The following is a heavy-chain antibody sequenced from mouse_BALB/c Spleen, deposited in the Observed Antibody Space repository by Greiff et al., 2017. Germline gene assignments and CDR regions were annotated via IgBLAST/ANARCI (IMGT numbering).Heavy chain of an antibody. CDR2: INPSNGRT. D-gene: IGHD1-1*01. CDR3: ARSTTVVDYAMDY. CDR1: GYTFTSYW. Sequence: QVQLQQPGAELVKPGASVKLSCKASGYTFTSYWMHWVKQRPGQGLEWIGEINPSNGRTNYNEKFKSKATLTVDKSSSTAYMQLSSLTSEDSAVYYCARSTTVVDYAMDYWGQGTSVTVSS. J-gene: IGHJ4*01. V-gene: IGHV1S81*02.